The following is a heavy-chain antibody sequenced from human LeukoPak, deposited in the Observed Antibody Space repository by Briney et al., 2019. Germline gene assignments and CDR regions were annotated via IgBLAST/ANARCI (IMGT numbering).Heavy chain of an antibody. V-gene: IGHV1-18*01. J-gene: IGHJ4*02. D-gene: IGHD4-17*01. Sequence: ASVKVSCKASGYTFTSYGFSWVRQAPGQGLEWMGWVSAYDGNTNYAQKLQGRVTMTRDTSTSTVYMELSSLRSEDTAVYYCARGLYGDYVFDYWGQGTLVTVSS. CDR2: VSAYDGNT. CDR1: GYTFTSYG. CDR3: ARGLYGDYVFDY.